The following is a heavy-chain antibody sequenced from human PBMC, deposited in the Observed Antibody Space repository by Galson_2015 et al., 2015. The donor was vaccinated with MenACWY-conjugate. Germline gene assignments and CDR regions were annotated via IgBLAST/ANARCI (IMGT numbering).Heavy chain of an antibody. CDR2: ISPYNGQT. CDR3: ARDLVRGVIAPLNY. CDR1: GYTFANYR. V-gene: IGHV1-18*01. D-gene: IGHD3-10*01. J-gene: IGHJ4*02. Sequence: SVKVSCKASGYTFANYRIHWVRQAPGQGLAWMGWISPYNGQTYYGRHFQGRVTMTTDTSTSSVYLELRSLRSDDTAVYYCARDLVRGVIAPLNYWGQGSLVTVSS.